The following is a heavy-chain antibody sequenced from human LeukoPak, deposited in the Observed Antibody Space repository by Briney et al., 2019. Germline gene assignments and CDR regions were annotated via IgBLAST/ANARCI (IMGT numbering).Heavy chain of an antibody. D-gene: IGHD2-2*01. Sequence: SETLSLTCSVSGGSISTINYYWGWIRQPPGKHLEWIGTFYFSGSTYYNPSLKSRVTISVDTSKNQFSLKLSSVTAADTAVYYCARSYQKKSEFDYWGQGTLVTVSS. CDR1: GGSISTINYY. CDR2: FYFSGST. CDR3: ARSYQKKSEFDY. J-gene: IGHJ4*02. V-gene: IGHV4-39*01.